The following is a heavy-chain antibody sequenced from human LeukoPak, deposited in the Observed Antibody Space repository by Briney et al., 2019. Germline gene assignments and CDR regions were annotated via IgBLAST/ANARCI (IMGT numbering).Heavy chain of an antibody. J-gene: IGHJ4*02. CDR1: GFTFSSYG. CDR3: AKRGRYCSGGSCSTADIDY. CDR2: IRYDGSNK. Sequence: RAGGSLRLSCAASGFTFSSYGMHWVRQAPGKGLEWVAFIRYDGSNKYYADSVKGRFTISRDNSKNTLYLQMNSLRAEDTAVYYCAKRGRYCSGGSCSTADIDYWGQGTLVTVSS. D-gene: IGHD2-15*01. V-gene: IGHV3-30*02.